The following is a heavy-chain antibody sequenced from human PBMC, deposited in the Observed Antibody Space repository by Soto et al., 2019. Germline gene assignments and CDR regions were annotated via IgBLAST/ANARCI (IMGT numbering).Heavy chain of an antibody. CDR2: TRNKANSYTT. CDR1: GFTFSDHY. CDR3: ASALYCTNGVCSGY. D-gene: IGHD2-8*01. V-gene: IGHV3-72*01. J-gene: IGHJ4*02. Sequence: PGGSLRLSCAASGFTFSDHYMDWVRQAPGKGLEWVGRTRNKANSYTTEYAASVKGRFTISRDDSKNSLYLQMNSLKTEDTAVYYCASALYCTNGVCSGYWGQGTLVTVSS.